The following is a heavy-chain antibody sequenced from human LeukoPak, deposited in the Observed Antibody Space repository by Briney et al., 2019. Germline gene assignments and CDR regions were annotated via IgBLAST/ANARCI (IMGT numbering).Heavy chain of an antibody. CDR1: GFTPSNYW. CDR3: VRGVYASGSSP. D-gene: IGHD3-10*01. CDR2: IISDGSS. Sequence: PGGSLRLSCEASGFTPSNYWMYWVRQAPGKGLVWVSRIISDGSSNYADSVKGRFTISRDNAKNTLYLQMNSLRAEDTAVYYCVRGVYASGSSPWGQGTLVTVSS. V-gene: IGHV3-74*01. J-gene: IGHJ5*02.